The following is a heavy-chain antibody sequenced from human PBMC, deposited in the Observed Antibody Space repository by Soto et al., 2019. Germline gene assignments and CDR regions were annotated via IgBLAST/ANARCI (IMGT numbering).Heavy chain of an antibody. V-gene: IGHV3-74*01. D-gene: IGHD4-17*01. J-gene: IGHJ3*02. Sequence: GGSLRLSCAASGFAFSSYWMHWVRQAPGKGLVWVSPINSDGSSTSYADSVKGRFTISRDNAKNTLYLQMNSLRAEDTAVYYCARGMTKGGVHAFDIWGQGTMVTVSS. CDR1: GFAFSSYW. CDR3: ARGMTKGGVHAFDI. CDR2: INSDGSST.